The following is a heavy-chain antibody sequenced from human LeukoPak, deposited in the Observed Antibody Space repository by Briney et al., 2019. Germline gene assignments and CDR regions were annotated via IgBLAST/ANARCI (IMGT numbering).Heavy chain of an antibody. CDR2: ISWDGGST. D-gene: IGHD3-9*01. J-gene: IGHJ4*02. Sequence: GGSLRLSCAASGFTSDDYTMHWVRQAPGKGLEWVSLISWDGGSTYYADSVKGRFTISRDNSKNSLYLQMNSLRTEDTALYYCAKDSYDILTGYYGFHFFDYWGQGTLVTVSS. CDR3: AKDSYDILTGYYGFHFFDY. V-gene: IGHV3-43*01. CDR1: GFTSDDYT.